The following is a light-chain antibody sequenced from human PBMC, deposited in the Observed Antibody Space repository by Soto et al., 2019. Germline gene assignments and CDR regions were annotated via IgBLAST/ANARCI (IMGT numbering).Light chain of an antibody. J-gene: IGLJ2*01. CDR2: AVS. CDR3: CSSAGSSSVV. CDR1: SSDVGPYNF. V-gene: IGLV2-11*01. Sequence: QSALTQPRSVSASPGQSVTISCTGTSSDVGPYNFVSWYRQHPGKAPKLLLYAVSKRPSGVPDRFSGSRSGNTASRTISGLQTEVEADYYRCSSAGSSSVVFGGGTELTVL.